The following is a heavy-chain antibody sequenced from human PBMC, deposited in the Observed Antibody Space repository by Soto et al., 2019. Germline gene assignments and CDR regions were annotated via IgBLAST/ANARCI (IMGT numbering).Heavy chain of an antibody. CDR2: IWYDGSNK. Sequence: QVQLVESGGGVVQPGRSLRLSCAASGFTFSSYGMHWVRQAPGKGLEWVAVIWYDGSNKYYADSVKGRFTISRDNSKNTLYLQMNSLRAEDTAVYYCAWEWFGENWFDPWGQGTLVTVSS. CDR3: AWEWFGENWFDP. CDR1: GFTFSSYG. J-gene: IGHJ5*02. V-gene: IGHV3-33*01. D-gene: IGHD3-10*01.